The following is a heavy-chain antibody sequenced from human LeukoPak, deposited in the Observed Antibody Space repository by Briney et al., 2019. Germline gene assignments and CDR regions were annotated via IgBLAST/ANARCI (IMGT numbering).Heavy chain of an antibody. CDR3: ASLPSEDDAFDI. D-gene: IGHD6-6*01. Sequence: SVKVSCKASGGTFSSYAISWVRQAPGQGLEWMGRIIPILGIANYAQKFQGRVTITADKSTSTAYMELSSLRSEDTAVYYCASLPSEDDAFDIWGQGTMVTVSS. V-gene: IGHV1-69*04. CDR1: GGTFSSYA. CDR2: IIPILGIA. J-gene: IGHJ3*02.